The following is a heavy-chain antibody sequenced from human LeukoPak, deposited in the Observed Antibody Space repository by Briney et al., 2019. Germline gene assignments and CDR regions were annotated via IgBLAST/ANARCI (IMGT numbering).Heavy chain of an antibody. Sequence: GGTLRLSCVASGFTFITYGMTWVRQAPGKGLEWVSTISASGGSTHHADSVKGRFTISRDNSKNTLNLQMNSLRGEDTALYYCARAFRSTSVDVWGKGTTVTVSS. D-gene: IGHD2-2*01. CDR1: GFTFITYG. V-gene: IGHV3-23*01. CDR2: ISASGGST. CDR3: ARAFRSTSVDV. J-gene: IGHJ6*04.